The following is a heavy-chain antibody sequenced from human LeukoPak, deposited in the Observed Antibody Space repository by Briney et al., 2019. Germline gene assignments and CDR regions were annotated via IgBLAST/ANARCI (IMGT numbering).Heavy chain of an antibody. Sequence: GECLKLSCVASGFTFSGFTVHWVCQASRRGLEWVGRIRSKANSYATAYASSVKGRFTISRDDSQNPAYLQITSLQPEDTAVYYCTRYIAAAGTEYYFDYWGQGTLVTVPS. CDR2: IRSKANSYAT. V-gene: IGHV3-73*01. CDR3: TRYIAAAGTEYYFDY. J-gene: IGHJ4*02. CDR1: GFTFSGFT. D-gene: IGHD6-13*01.